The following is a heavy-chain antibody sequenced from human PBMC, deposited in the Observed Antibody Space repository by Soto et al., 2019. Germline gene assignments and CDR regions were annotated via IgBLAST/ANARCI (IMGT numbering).Heavy chain of an antibody. Sequence: SETLSLTCTVSGGSIRSYYWSWIRQPPGKGLEWIGYIYYSGSTNYNPSLKSRVTISVDTSKNQFSLKLSPVTAADTAVYYCARDQVAAAGPFDYWGQGTLVTVSS. CDR3: ARDQVAAAGPFDY. CDR1: GGSIRSYY. V-gene: IGHV4-59*01. CDR2: IYYSGST. J-gene: IGHJ4*02. D-gene: IGHD6-13*01.